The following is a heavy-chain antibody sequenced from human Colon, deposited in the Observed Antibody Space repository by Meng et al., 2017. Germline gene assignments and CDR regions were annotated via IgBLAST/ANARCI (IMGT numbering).Heavy chain of an antibody. V-gene: IGHV4-34*01. CDR3: AKVADHRYYNFWSGYPNWFDP. CDR1: GGSFSGYY. CDR2: INHSGST. J-gene: IGHJ5*02. Sequence: SETLSLTCAVYGGSFSGYYWSWIRQSPGKGLEWIGEINHSGSTNYNPSLKSRVTISVDTSKNQFSLKLSPVTAADTAVYYCAKVADHRYYNFWSGYPNWFDPWGQGTLVTVSS. D-gene: IGHD3-3*01.